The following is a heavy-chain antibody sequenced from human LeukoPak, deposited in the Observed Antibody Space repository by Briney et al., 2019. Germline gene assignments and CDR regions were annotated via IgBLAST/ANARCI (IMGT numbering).Heavy chain of an antibody. CDR1: GFTFSSYG. D-gene: IGHD2-15*01. V-gene: IGHV3-30*18. J-gene: IGHJ6*02. Sequence: GGSLRLSCAASGFTFSSYGMHWVRQAPGKGLEWVAVISYDGSNKYYADSVKGRFTISRDNSKNTLYLQMNSLRAEDTAVYYCAKDLLIQNVRLNYYYYGMDVWGQGTTVIVSS. CDR2: ISYDGSNK. CDR3: AKDLLIQNVRLNYYYYGMDV.